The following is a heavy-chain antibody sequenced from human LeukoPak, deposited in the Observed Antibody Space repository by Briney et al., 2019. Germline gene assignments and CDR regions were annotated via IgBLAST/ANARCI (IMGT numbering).Heavy chain of an antibody. Sequence: SETLSLTCTVSGGSISNYYWSWIRQPAGKGLEWIGRVYNSGSTDYNPSLKSRVTMSVDTSKNQFSLKLSSVTAADTAVYYCARDDYADYFDFWGQGTLVTVSS. CDR3: ARDDYADYFDF. CDR1: GGSISNYY. V-gene: IGHV4-4*07. J-gene: IGHJ4*02. D-gene: IGHD4-17*01. CDR2: VYNSGST.